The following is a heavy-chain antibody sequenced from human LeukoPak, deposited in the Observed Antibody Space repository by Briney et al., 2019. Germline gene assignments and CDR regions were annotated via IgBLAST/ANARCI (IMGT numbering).Heavy chain of an antibody. CDR2: MSYDGPNI. J-gene: IGHJ4*02. Sequence: PGGSLRLSCAASGFAFSSYGMHWVRQAPGKGLEWVAVMSYDGPNIYYADSVKGRFTISGDNAKNSLYLQMNSLRAEDTAVYYCARDYGVYGDYAFDYWGQGTLVTVSS. CDR3: ARDYGVYGDYAFDY. V-gene: IGHV3-30*03. D-gene: IGHD4-17*01. CDR1: GFAFSSYG.